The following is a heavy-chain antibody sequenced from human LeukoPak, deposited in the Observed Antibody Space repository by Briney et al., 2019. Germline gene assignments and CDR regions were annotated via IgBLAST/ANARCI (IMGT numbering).Heavy chain of an antibody. CDR1: GCTFTSYG. Sequence: GASVTVSCTASGCTFTSYGISWVRQAPGQGLEWMGWISAYNGNTNYAQKLQGRVTMTTATSPSTAYMELRSLRSDDTAVYYCARVANCSSTSCYLCWFDPWGQGTLVTVSS. CDR2: ISAYNGNT. D-gene: IGHD2-2*01. J-gene: IGHJ5*02. V-gene: IGHV1-18*01. CDR3: ARVANCSSTSCYLCWFDP.